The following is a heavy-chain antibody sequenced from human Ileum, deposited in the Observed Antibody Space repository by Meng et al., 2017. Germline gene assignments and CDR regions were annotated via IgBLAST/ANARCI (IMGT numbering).Heavy chain of an antibody. CDR1: GNTFTSYS. V-gene: IGHV3-23*04. CDR2: ISRSGGST. CDR3: ATQFRDFRWITSFDT. Sequence: GQLAEAGAAVKLPGGSVRVSYAALGNTFTSYSMHWLRQAPGKGLELVSAISRSGGSTYYADYLKGRFTITRDNSKNTVFLQMTSLRAEDTAVYYCATQFRDFRWITSFDTWGQGTLVTVSS. J-gene: IGHJ5*02. D-gene: IGHD2-21*02.